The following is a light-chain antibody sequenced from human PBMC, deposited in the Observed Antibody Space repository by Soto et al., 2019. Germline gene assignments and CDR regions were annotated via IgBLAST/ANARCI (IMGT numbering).Light chain of an antibody. J-gene: IGKJ1*01. CDR1: QSVRNN. Sequence: ETVMTQSPVTLSVSPGERATLFCRASQSVRNNLAWYQQIPGQAPRLLIYDASTRVTGIPARVSGSGSGTEFALTISSLQSEDFAVYYCQHYNNWPPWTFGQGTKVDIK. CDR2: DAS. V-gene: IGKV3-15*01. CDR3: QHYNNWPPWT.